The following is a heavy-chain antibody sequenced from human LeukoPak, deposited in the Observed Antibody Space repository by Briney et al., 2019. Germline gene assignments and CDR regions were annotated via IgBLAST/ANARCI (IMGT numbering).Heavy chain of an antibody. CDR3: ARDSGHAFDI. D-gene: IGHD5-12*01. Sequence: SETLSLTCTVSGGSISGYYWSWIRQPPGKGLEWIGYIYTSGSTNYHPSLKSRDTISVDASKNHFSLKLSSVTAADTAVYYCARDSGHAFDIWGQGTMVTVSS. V-gene: IGHV4-59*13. J-gene: IGHJ3*02. CDR2: IYTSGST. CDR1: GGSISGYY.